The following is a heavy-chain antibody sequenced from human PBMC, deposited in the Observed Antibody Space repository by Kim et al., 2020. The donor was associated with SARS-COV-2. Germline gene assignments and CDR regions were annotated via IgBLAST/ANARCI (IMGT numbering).Heavy chain of an antibody. D-gene: IGHD4-4*01. V-gene: IGHV3-30*01. Sequence: SVKGRFTISRDKSKNTLYLQMNSLRAEDTAVYYCARERTTVTFSYYYMDVWGKGTTVTVSS. CDR3: ARERTTVTFSYYYMDV. J-gene: IGHJ6*03.